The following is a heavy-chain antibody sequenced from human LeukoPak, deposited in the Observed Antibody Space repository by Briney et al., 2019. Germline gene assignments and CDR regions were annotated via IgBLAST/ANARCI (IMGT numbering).Heavy chain of an antibody. CDR1: HFVFSDHC. J-gene: IGHJ4*02. Sequence: GGPLRLSCAASHFVFSDHCMSWVRQAPGKGLEWVAYISSGGDSILYADSVRGRFAISRDNAKNSLYLQINSLRVEDTAVYYCVREMDGEYASGTLFDLWGQGNMVTVSS. V-gene: IGHV3-11*01. D-gene: IGHD3-10*01. CDR2: ISSGGDSI. CDR3: VREMDGEYASGTLFDL.